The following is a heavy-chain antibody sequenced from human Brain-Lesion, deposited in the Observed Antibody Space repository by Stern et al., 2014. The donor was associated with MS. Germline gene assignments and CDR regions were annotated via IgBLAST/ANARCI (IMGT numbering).Heavy chain of an antibody. CDR2: IYTTGST. CDR3: ARDKEDTNMAFRYFDN. V-gene: IGHV4-61*02. J-gene: IGHJ4*02. Sequence: VQLVESGPGLVKPSQTLSLTCTVSGGSVGSGSYDWSWIRQPAGKGLEWIGRIYTTGSTYYNPSLKSRVSISIDTSTNQFSLKLTSVTAADTAVYYCARDKEDTNMAFRYFDNWGQGTLVTVSS. CDR1: GGSVGSGSYD. D-gene: IGHD5-18*01.